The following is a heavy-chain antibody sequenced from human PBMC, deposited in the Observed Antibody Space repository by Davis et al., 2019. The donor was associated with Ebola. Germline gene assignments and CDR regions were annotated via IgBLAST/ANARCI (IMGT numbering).Heavy chain of an antibody. CDR1: GFTFSSYA. CDR3: AREAGGNGYYFDY. D-gene: IGHD4-23*01. CDR2: ISYYGSNK. Sequence: GESLKISCAASGFTFSSYAMHWVRPAPGKGLEWVAVISYYGSNKFYADSVKGRFTISGDNSKNTLYLQMNSLRAEDTAVYYCAREAGGNGYYFDYWGQGTLVTVSS. J-gene: IGHJ4*02. V-gene: IGHV3-30-3*01.